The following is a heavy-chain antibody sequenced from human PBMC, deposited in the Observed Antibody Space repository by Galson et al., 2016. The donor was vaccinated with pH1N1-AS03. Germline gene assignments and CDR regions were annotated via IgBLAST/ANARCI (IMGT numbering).Heavy chain of an antibody. D-gene: IGHD3-10*01. V-gene: IGHV6-1*01. CDR3: ARGKNSGFEY. Sequence: CAISGDSVSGSRGVAWNWIRQSPSRRLEWLGRTFYWSKWSNDYAESVKSRITIDPDTSNNQFSLHLNSVTPEDTALYFCARGKNSGFEYWGQGTPVTVSS. J-gene: IGHJ4*02. CDR2: TFYWSKWSN. CDR1: GDSVSGSRGVA.